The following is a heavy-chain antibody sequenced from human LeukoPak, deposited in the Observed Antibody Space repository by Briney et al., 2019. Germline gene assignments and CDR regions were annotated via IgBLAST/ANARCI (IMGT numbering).Heavy chain of an antibody. V-gene: IGHV1-3*01. Sequence: ASVKVSCKASGGTFSSYAISWVRQAPGQRLEWMGWINAGNGNTKYSQKFQGRVTITRDTSASTAYMELSSLRSEDTAVYYCARNLGYCSGGSCYAPDYWGQGTLVTVSS. CDR2: INAGNGNT. J-gene: IGHJ4*02. D-gene: IGHD2-15*01. CDR3: ARNLGYCSGGSCYAPDY. CDR1: GGTFSSYA.